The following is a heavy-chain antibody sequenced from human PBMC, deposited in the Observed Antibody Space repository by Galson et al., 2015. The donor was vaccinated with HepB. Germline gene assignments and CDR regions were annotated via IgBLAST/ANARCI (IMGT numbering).Heavy chain of an antibody. CDR1: GFTFSDFG. CDR3: AREISYESDGHFYTGGGDY. D-gene: IGHD5-18*01. CDR2: IAYDGRNP. Sequence: SLRLSCAASGFTFSDFGLRWVRQAPGKGLEWVAVIAYDGRNPYYAGSVKGRFTVSRDNSKNTMFLQIDSLSAEDTAVYYCAREISYESDGHFYTGGGDYWGQGTLVTVSS. V-gene: IGHV3-30*03. J-gene: IGHJ4*02.